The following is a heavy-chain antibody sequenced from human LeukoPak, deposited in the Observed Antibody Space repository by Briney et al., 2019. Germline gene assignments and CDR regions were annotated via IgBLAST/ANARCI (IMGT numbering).Heavy chain of an antibody. CDR3: AKFATVTVPNWLDF. V-gene: IGHV4-59*01. CDR2: IYYTGTA. J-gene: IGHJ5*01. CDR1: GGSISGYF. D-gene: IGHD4-17*01. Sequence: SETLSLTCTVSGGSISGYFWSWIRQPPGEGLQFIGYIYYTGTASYNPSLNSRVTMSVDTSKNQFSLRVSSVTAADTAVYYCAKFATVTVPNWLDFWGQGILVTVSS.